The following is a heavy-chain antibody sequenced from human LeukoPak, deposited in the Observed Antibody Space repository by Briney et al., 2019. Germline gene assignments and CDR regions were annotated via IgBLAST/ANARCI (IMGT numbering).Heavy chain of an antibody. J-gene: IGHJ4*02. CDR2: ISGSGGST. D-gene: IGHD4-23*01. CDR1: GFTFSSYA. Sequence: GRSLRLSCAASGFTFSSYAMSWVRQAPGKGLEWVSAISGSGGSTYYADSVKGRFTISRDNSKNTLYLQMNSLRAEDTAVYYCARESGNSWFFDYWGQGTLVTVSS. V-gene: IGHV3-23*01. CDR3: ARESGNSWFFDY.